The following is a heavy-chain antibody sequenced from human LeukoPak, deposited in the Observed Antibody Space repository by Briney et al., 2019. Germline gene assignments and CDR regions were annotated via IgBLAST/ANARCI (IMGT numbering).Heavy chain of an antibody. CDR1: GFTFSSYA. D-gene: IGHD3-10*01. CDR3: AKGLLWFGEPDTAFDI. J-gene: IGHJ3*02. Sequence: GGSLGLSCAASGFTFSSYAMSWVRQAPGKGLEWGSAISGSGGSTYYADSVKGRFTISRDNSKNTLYLQMNSLRAEDTAVYYCAKGLLWFGEPDTAFDIWGQGTMVTVSS. V-gene: IGHV3-23*01. CDR2: ISGSGGST.